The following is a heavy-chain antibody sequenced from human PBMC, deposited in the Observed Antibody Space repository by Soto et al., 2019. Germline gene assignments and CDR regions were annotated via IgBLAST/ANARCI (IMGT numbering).Heavy chain of an antibody. CDR3: ARDWDISGYYYGMDV. J-gene: IGHJ6*02. V-gene: IGHV1-18*01. CDR1: GYTFTSYG. CDR2: ISAYNGST. D-gene: IGHD6-19*01. Sequence: ASVKVSCKASGYTFTSYGISWVRQAPGQGLEWMGWISAYNGSTNYAQKLQGRVTMTTDTSTSTAYMELRSLRSDDTAVYYCARDWDISGYYYGMDVWGQGTTVTVSS.